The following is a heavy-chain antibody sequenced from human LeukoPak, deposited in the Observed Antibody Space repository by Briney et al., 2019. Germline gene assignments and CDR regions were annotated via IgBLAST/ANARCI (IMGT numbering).Heavy chain of an antibody. CDR3: ARDLDSYGSNWFDP. CDR2: INPNSGGT. J-gene: IGHJ5*02. CDR1: GYTFTGYY. D-gene: IGHD5-18*01. Sequence: ASLKVSCKASGYTFTGYYMHWVRQAPGQGLEWMGWINPNSGGTNYAQKFQGRVTMTRDTSISTAYMELSRLRSDDTAVYYCARDLDSYGSNWFDPWGQGTLVTVSS. V-gene: IGHV1-2*02.